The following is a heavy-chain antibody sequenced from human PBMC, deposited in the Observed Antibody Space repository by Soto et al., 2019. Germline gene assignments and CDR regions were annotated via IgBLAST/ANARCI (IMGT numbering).Heavy chain of an antibody. CDR1: GGTFSSYA. CDR2: IIPIFGTA. D-gene: IGHD3-3*01. J-gene: IGHJ6*02. V-gene: IGHV1-69*13. CDR3: ARSYYDFWSGYYYYYYGMDV. Sequence: SVKVSCNASGGTFSSYAISWVRQAPGQGLEWMGGIIPIFGTANYAQKFQGRVTITADESTSTAYMELSSLRSEDTAVYYCARSYYDFWSGYYYYYYGMDVWGQGTTVTVSS.